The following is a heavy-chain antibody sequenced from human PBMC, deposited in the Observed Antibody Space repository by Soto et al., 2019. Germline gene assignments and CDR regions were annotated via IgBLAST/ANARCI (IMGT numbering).Heavy chain of an antibody. CDR3: ERGRSRLIVVSY. CDR2: IGHERGAK. J-gene: IGHJ4*02. D-gene: IGHD3-22*01. CDR1: GYPFTGHY. V-gene: IGHV1-2*02. Sequence: ASVKVSCKASGYPFTGHYIHWVRQAPEQGPEWMGEIGHERGAKLYTQNLQGRATMTRDMSITTVYKELDNLSTDDTAVYYCERGRSRLIVVSYWGQGTQVNVSS.